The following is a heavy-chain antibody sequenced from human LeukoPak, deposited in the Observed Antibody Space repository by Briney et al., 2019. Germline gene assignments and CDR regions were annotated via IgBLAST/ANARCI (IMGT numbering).Heavy chain of an antibody. J-gene: IGHJ4*02. CDR1: GGTFSSYA. Sequence: ASVKVSCKASGGTFSSYAISWVRQAPGQGLEWMGGIIPIFGTANYAQKFQGRVTITADESTSTAYMELSSLRSEDTAVYYCARDFTDYGSGSYYYYFDYWGQGTLVTVSS. V-gene: IGHV1-69*13. CDR2: IIPIFGTA. CDR3: ARDFTDYGSGSYYYYFDY. D-gene: IGHD3-10*01.